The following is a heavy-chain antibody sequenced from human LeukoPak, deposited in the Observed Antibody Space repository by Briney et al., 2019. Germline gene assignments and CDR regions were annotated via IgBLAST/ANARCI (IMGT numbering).Heavy chain of an antibody. J-gene: IGHJ6*04. CDR2: IKRYGDST. CDR1: GFTFDDYG. CDR3: AELGITMIGGV. D-gene: IGHD3-10*02. Sequence: GGSLRLSCAASGFTFDDYGMSWVRQAPGKGLEWLSGIKRYGDSTGYADSVKGRFTISRDNAKKSLYLQMNSLRAEDTAVYYCAELGITMIGGVWGKGTTVTISS. V-gene: IGHV3-20*04.